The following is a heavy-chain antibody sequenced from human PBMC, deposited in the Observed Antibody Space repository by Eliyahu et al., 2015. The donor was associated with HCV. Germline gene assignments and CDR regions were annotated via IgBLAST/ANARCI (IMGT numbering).Heavy chain of an antibody. J-gene: IGHJ5*02. CDR1: GXSINSSSYY. D-gene: IGHD2-15*01. CDR2: IYFSGST. Sequence: QLQLQESGPGLVKPSETLSLTCTVXGXSINSSSYYWGWXRQPPGKGLEWIGNIYFSGSTCYNPSLKSRVTISVDTSKNQFSLKLSSVTAADTAVYYCARHGRSSCYSRSDLWGQGTLVTVSS. V-gene: IGHV4-39*01. CDR3: ARHGRSSCYSRSDL.